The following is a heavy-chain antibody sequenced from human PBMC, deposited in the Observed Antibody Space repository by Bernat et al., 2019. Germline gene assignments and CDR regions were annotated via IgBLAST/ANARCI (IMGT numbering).Heavy chain of an antibody. CDR2: IKSKTDCGTT. CDR1: GFIFNNAW. CDR3: TTDRSPIRLDAFDI. Sequence: EVQLVESGGGLVKPGGSLRLSCAASGFIFNNAWMSWVRQAPGRELEWVGRIKSKTDCGTTDYAAPVKGRFTISRDDSKNTLYLQMNSLKTKDTAVYYCTTDRSPIRLDAFDIWGHGTMVTVSS. V-gene: IGHV3-15*01. J-gene: IGHJ3*02. D-gene: IGHD2-21*01.